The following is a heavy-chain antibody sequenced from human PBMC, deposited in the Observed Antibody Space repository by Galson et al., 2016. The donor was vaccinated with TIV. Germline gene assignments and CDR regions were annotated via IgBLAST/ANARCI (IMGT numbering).Heavy chain of an antibody. CDR2: IYYDGST. Sequence: ETLSLTCNVSGSSITRSNFYWGWIRQPPGKGLEWIGSIYYDGSTYYNPSLKSRVTISVDTSKNDFSLKLSSVTAADTAVYYCRYYISRGYHSALQSGYYYHTDVWGKGTTVTVSS. CDR3: RYYISRGYHSALQSGYYYHTDV. V-gene: IGHV4-39*02. J-gene: IGHJ6*03. D-gene: IGHD3-22*01. CDR1: GSSITRSNFY.